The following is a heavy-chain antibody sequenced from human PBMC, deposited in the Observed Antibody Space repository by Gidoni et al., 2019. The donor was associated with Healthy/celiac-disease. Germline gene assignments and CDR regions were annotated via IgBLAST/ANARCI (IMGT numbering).Heavy chain of an antibody. CDR1: GYTLTELS. D-gene: IGHD3-16*01. CDR2: FDPEDGET. Sequence: QVQLVQSGAEVTKPGSSVKVSCTVSGYTLTELSMHWVRQAPGKGLEWMGGFDPEDGETIYAQKFQGRVTMTEDTSTDSAYMELSSLRSEDTAVYYCATVDLWGRWFDPWGQGTLVTVSS. CDR3: ATVDLWGRWFDP. J-gene: IGHJ5*02. V-gene: IGHV1-24*01.